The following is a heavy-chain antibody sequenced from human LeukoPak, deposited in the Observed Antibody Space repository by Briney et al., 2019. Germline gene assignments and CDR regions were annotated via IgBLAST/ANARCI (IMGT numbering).Heavy chain of an antibody. V-gene: IGHV4-4*02. Sequence: SETLSLTCAVSGGSIYSYNWWSWVRQPPGKGLEWIGEIYHSGSTNYNPSLKSRITMSVDTSKSQFSLKLNSVTAADTAVYYCARDRRDGYNSFYYFDYWGQGTLVTVSS. CDR3: ARDRRDGYNSFYYFDY. CDR1: GGSIYSYNW. J-gene: IGHJ4*02. CDR2: IYHSGST. D-gene: IGHD5-24*01.